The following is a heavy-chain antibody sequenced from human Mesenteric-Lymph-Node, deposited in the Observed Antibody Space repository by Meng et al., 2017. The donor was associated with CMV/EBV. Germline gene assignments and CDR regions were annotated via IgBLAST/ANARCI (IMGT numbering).Heavy chain of an antibody. CDR1: GGSISSTEW. V-gene: IGHV4-4*02. D-gene: IGHD3-3*01. J-gene: IGHJ5*02. CDR2: IYHTGST. Sequence: AVSGGSISSTEWWSWVRQPPGKGLEWIGEIYHTGSTNYNPSVKSRVTISLDKSNNQFSLKLTSVTAADTAIYYCARVDYDFWSGAFDPWGQGTLVTVSS. CDR3: ARVDYDFWSGAFDP.